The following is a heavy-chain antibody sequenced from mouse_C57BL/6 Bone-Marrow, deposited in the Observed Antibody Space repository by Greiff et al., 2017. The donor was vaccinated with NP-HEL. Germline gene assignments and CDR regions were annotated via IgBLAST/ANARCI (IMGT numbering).Heavy chain of an antibody. D-gene: IGHD2-5*01. J-gene: IGHJ4*01. CDR2: IYPRSGNT. CDR3: ADYSNFYAMDY. CDR1: GYTFTSYG. Sequence: QVQLQQSGAELARPGASVKLSCEASGYTFTSYGISWVKQRTGQGLEWIGEIYPRSGNTYYNEKFKGKATLTADKSSSTAYMELRSLTSEDSAVYFCADYSNFYAMDYWGQGTSVTVSS. V-gene: IGHV1-81*01.